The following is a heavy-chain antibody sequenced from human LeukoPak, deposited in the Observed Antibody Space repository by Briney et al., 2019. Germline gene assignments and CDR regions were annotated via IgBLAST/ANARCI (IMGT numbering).Heavy chain of an antibody. CDR3: ARGRIAPWHFDL. CDR2: IYYDGSNK. V-gene: IGHV3-33*08. CDR1: GFTFSTYG. D-gene: IGHD2/OR15-2a*01. Sequence: PGGSLRLSCAASGFTFSTYGMHWVRQAPGKGLEWVAVIYYDGSNKNYENSVKDRFTISRDNSKNTLYLQMNSLRAEDTAVYYCARGRIAPWHFDLWGRGTLVTVSS. J-gene: IGHJ2*01.